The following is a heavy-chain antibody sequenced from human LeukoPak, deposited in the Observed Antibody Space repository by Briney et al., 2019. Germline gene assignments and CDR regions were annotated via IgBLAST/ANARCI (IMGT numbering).Heavy chain of an antibody. Sequence: PGGSLRLSCAASGFTFSSYGMHWVRQAPGKGLEWVAFIRYDGSNKYYADSVKGRFTISRDNSKNTLYLQMNSLRAEDTAVYYCAKDTGRYNWNPAQIFDYWGQGTLVTASS. CDR1: GFTFSSYG. V-gene: IGHV3-30*02. CDR3: AKDTGRYNWNPAQIFDY. D-gene: IGHD1-20*01. J-gene: IGHJ4*02. CDR2: IRYDGSNK.